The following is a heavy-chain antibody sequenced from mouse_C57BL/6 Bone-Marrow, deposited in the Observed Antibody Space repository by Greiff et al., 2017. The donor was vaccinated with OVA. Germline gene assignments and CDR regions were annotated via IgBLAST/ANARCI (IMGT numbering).Heavy chain of an antibody. CDR2: ISSGGDYI. CDR3: TRVTTVFDY. CDR1: GFTFSSYA. D-gene: IGHD1-1*01. J-gene: IGHJ2*01. V-gene: IGHV5-9-1*02. Sequence: EVKLQESGEGLVKPGGSLKLSCAASGFTFSSYAMSWVRQTPEKRLEWVAYISSGGDYIYYADTVKGRFTISRDNARNTLYLQMSSLKSEDTAMYYCTRVTTVFDYWGQGTTLTVSS.